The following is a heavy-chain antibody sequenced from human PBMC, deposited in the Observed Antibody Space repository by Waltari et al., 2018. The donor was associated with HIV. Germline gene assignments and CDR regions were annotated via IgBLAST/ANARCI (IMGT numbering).Heavy chain of an antibody. CDR2: ISGSGGST. CDR3: AKDIRTYYDSSGPLGY. J-gene: IGHJ4*02. CDR1: GFTFSSYA. D-gene: IGHD3-22*01. V-gene: IGHV3-23*01. Sequence: EVQLLESGGGLVQPGGSLRLSCAASGFTFSSYAMSWARQAPGKGLQWVSCISGSGGSTYYADSVKGRFTISRDNSKNTLYLQMNSLRAEDTAVYYCAKDIRTYYDSSGPLGYWGQGTLVTVSS.